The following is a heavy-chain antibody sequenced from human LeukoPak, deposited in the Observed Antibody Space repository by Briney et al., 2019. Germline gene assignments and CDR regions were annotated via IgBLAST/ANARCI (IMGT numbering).Heavy chain of an antibody. J-gene: IGHJ4*02. CDR2: IRYDGSNK. Sequence: GGSLRLSCAASGFTFSSYGMHWVRQAPGKGLEWVAFIRYDGSNKYYADSVKGRFTISRDNSKNTLYLQMNSLRAEDTAVYYCAKELHSNYEGYFDYWGQGTLVTVSS. V-gene: IGHV3-30*02. CDR3: AKELHSNYEGYFDY. D-gene: IGHD4-11*01. CDR1: GFTFSSYG.